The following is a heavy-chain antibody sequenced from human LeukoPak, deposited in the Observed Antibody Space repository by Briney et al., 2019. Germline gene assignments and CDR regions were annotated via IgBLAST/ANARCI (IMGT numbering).Heavy chain of an antibody. Sequence: PSETLSLTCTASGGSISSDDDYWSWIRQSPGKGLEWIGYMYSSGITSYNPSLKSQVSISVDTSKNQFFLKLTSVTAADTAVYYCARGLSTGGDRFDYWGQGTLVPVSS. CDR3: ARGLSTGGDRFDY. CDR2: MYSSGIT. D-gene: IGHD4-17*01. CDR1: GGSISSDDDY. V-gene: IGHV4-30-4*01. J-gene: IGHJ4*02.